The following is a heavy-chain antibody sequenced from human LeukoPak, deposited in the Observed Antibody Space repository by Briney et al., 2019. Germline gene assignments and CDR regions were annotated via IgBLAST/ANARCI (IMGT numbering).Heavy chain of an antibody. V-gene: IGHV1-69*13. D-gene: IGHD3-10*01. J-gene: IGHJ4*02. CDR1: GGTFSSYA. Sequence: SVKVSCKASGGTFSSYAISWVRQAPGQGLEWMGGIIPIFGTANYAQKFQGRVTITADESTSTAYMELSSLRSEDTAVYYCARNTMVRGVISYFDYWGQGTLVTVPS. CDR3: ARNTMVRGVISYFDY. CDR2: IIPIFGTA.